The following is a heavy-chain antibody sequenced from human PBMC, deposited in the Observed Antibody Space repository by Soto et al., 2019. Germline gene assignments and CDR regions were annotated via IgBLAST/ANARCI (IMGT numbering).Heavy chain of an antibody. Sequence: GGSLRLSCAASGFTFSSYAMHWVRQAPGKGLEWVAVISYDGSNKYYADSVKGRFTISRDNSKNTLYLQMNSLRAEDTAVYYCARGRPYYYDSSGYYPFDYWGQGTLVTVS. CDR2: ISYDGSNK. D-gene: IGHD3-22*01. CDR3: ARGRPYYYDSSGYYPFDY. V-gene: IGHV3-30-3*01. CDR1: GFTFSSYA. J-gene: IGHJ4*02.